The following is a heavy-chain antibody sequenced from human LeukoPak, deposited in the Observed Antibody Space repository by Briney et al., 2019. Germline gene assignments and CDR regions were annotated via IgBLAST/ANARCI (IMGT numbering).Heavy chain of an antibody. V-gene: IGHV3-23*01. CDR3: AKRFAGPSIRSEYYFDY. CDR1: GFTFSNYA. J-gene: IGHJ4*02. D-gene: IGHD3-3*02. CDR2: LSGSGGKT. Sequence: QTGGSLRLSCAASGFTFSNYAMSWVRQAPGKGLECVSSLSGSGGKTFYADSGRGRFTISRDTSKNTLYLQMNSLNAEDTAVYYCAKRFAGPSIRSEYYFDYWGQGTLVAVSS.